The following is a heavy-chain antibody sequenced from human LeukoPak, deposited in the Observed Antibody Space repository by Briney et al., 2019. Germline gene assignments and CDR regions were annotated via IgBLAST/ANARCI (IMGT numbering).Heavy chain of an antibody. CDR2: INWNGGST. Sequence: GGSLRLSCAASGFTFDDYGMSWVRQAPGKGLEWVSGINWNGGSTGYADSVKGRFTISRDNAKNSLYLQMNSLRAEDTAVYYCARRSLGIGLGGAWDYWGQGTLVTVSS. V-gene: IGHV3-20*04. J-gene: IGHJ4*02. D-gene: IGHD3-16*01. CDR3: ARRSLGIGLGGAWDY. CDR1: GFTFDDYG.